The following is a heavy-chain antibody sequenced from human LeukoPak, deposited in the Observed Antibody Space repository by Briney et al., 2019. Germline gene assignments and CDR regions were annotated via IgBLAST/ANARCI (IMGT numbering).Heavy chain of an antibody. V-gene: IGHV4-4*07. Sequence: PSETLSLTCTVSGGSISRYFWSWIRQPAGKGLEWIGRLHTSVNTDYNPSIKSRVTMSVDTSTNQFSLQLSSVTAADTAVYYCVRGHSSTWYYFDYWGQGALLTVSS. CDR3: VRGHSSTWYYFDY. CDR2: LHTSVNT. CDR1: GGSISRYF. D-gene: IGHD6-19*01. J-gene: IGHJ4*02.